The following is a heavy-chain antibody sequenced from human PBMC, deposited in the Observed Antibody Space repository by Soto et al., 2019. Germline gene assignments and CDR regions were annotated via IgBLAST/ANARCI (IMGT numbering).Heavy chain of an antibody. V-gene: IGHV1-69*13. D-gene: IGHD1-7*01. CDR2: IIPIFGTA. Sequence: GASVKVSCKASGGTFSSYAISWVRQAPGQGLEWMGGIIPIFGTANYAQKFQGRVTITADESTSTAYMEPSSLRSEDTAVYYCARRGTTHAFDIWGQGTMVNVSS. J-gene: IGHJ3*02. CDR1: GGTFSSYA. CDR3: ARRGTTHAFDI.